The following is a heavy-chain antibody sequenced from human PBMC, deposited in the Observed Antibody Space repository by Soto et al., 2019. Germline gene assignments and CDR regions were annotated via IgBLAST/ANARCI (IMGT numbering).Heavy chain of an antibody. CDR1: GVNFRNYG. J-gene: IGHJ4*02. V-gene: IGHV3-23*01. D-gene: IGHD3-3*01. CDR2: ISGSWSET. CDR3: AKHMDLFIGVVKAANGSFEL. Sequence: PGGSXGLCCATCGVNFRNYGVGLFRLAPGQGLGLVSAISGSWSETYYADSVNGRFTITRDNYKETLFLQMNSLRAEETAIYYCAKHMDLFIGVVKAANGSFELWGQATLV.